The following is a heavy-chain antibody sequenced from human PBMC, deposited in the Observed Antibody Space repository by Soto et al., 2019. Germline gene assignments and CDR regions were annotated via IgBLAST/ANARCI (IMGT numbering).Heavy chain of an antibody. Sequence: GGSLRLSCAASGFTFSSYGMHWVRQAPGKGLEWVAVIWYDGSNKYYADSVKGRFTISRDNSKNTLYLQMNSLRAEDTAVYYCARGISGAFWSANDAFDIWGQGTMVTVSS. CDR1: GFTFSSYG. CDR2: IWYDGSNK. D-gene: IGHD3-3*01. CDR3: ARGISGAFWSANDAFDI. V-gene: IGHV3-33*01. J-gene: IGHJ3*02.